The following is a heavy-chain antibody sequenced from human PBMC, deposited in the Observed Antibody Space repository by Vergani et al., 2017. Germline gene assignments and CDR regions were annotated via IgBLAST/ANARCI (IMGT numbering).Heavy chain of an antibody. J-gene: IGHJ6*03. D-gene: IGHD3/OR15-3a*01. CDR3: ARIDPCRTGADYYYYYMDV. CDR1: GFSLSTSGVG. Sequence: QITLKESGPTLVKPTQTLTLTCTFSGFSLSTSGVGVGWIRQPSGKALEWLALIYWDDDKRYSPSLKSRLTITKDTSKNQVVLTMTNMDPVDTATYYCARIDPCRTGADYYYYYMDVWGKGTTVTVSS. V-gene: IGHV2-5*02. CDR2: IYWDDDK.